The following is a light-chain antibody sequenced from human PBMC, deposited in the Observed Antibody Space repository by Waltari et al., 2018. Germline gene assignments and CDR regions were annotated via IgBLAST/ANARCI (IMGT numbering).Light chain of an antibody. J-gene: IGLJ3*02. CDR3: SSYTSSSTWV. Sequence: QSALTQPAPVSGSPGQSITISCTGTSSDVGGHNYASWYQQHPGKAPKLMIYEVSNRPSGVSNRFSGSKSGNTASLTISGLQAEDEADYYCSSYTSSSTWVFGGGTKLTVL. CDR1: SSDVGGHNY. V-gene: IGLV2-14*01. CDR2: EVS.